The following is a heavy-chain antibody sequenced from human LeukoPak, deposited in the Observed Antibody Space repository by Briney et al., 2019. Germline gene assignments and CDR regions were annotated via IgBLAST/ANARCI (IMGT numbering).Heavy chain of an antibody. CDR2: IKEDGSDK. J-gene: IGHJ4*02. Sequence: PGGSLRLSCAGSGFTFSNFWMSWVRQAPGKGLEWVANIKEDGSDKYYVDSVKGGFTISRDNAKNSLYLQMNSLRAEDTAVYYCARDIGYNTFDYWGQGTLVTVSS. D-gene: IGHD5-24*01. V-gene: IGHV3-7*05. CDR1: GFTFSNFW. CDR3: ARDIGYNTFDY.